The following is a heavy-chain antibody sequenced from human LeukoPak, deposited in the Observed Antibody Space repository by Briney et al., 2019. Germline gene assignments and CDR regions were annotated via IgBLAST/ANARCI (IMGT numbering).Heavy chain of an antibody. V-gene: IGHV3-30-3*01. CDR1: GFTFSNYV. CDR2: ISYDGTNK. J-gene: IGHJ6*03. Sequence: GGSLRLSCEASGFTFSNYVIHWVRQAPGKGLEWLAVISYDGTNKYYTDSVKGRFTISRDHSKTTVDLQMDSLGGADTAVDYCARSPTYYYMDVWGKGTTVTVSS. CDR3: ARSPTYYYMDV.